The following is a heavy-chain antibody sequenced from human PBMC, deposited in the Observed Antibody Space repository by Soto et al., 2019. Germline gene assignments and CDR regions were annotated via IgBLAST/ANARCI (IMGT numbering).Heavy chain of an antibody. D-gene: IGHD3-10*01. V-gene: IGHV4-59*01. Sequence: SETLSLTCTVSGGSISSYYWSWIRQPPGKGLEWIGYIYYSGSTNYNPSLKSRVTISVDTSKNQFSLKLSSVTAADMAVYYCARSRPRGRFDPWGQGTLVTVSS. CDR2: IYYSGST. CDR1: GGSISSYY. CDR3: ARSRPRGRFDP. J-gene: IGHJ5*02.